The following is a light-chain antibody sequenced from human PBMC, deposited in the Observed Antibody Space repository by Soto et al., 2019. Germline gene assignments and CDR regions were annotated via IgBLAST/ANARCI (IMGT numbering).Light chain of an antibody. Sequence: QSVLTQPPSASGSPGQSVTLSCTGTSSDVGGYNYVSWYQQHPGKAPKLMIYEVSKRPSGVPDRFSGSKSGNTASLTVSGLQAEDEADYYCSSYAGSSYVFGTGTKVTVL. V-gene: IGLV2-8*01. J-gene: IGLJ1*01. CDR1: SSDVGGYNY. CDR2: EVS. CDR3: SSYAGSSYV.